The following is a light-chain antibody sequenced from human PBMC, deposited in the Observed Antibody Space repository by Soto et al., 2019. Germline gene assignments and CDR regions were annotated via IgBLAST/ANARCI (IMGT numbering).Light chain of an antibody. J-gene: IGKJ1*01. CDR2: GAS. CDR1: QSVSSNN. V-gene: IGKV3-20*01. Sequence: EIVLTQSPGTLSLSLGNRGTLSCRASQSVSSNNLAWYQQKPGQAPRLLIYGASSRATGIPDRFGGSGSGTDFTLTISRLEPEDVAVYYCQQYGGSPTFGQGTKVDFK. CDR3: QQYGGSPT.